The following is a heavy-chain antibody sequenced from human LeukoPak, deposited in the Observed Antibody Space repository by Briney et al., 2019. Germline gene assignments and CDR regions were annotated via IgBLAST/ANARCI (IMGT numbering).Heavy chain of an antibody. CDR2: IRCDGSNK. CDR1: GFTFSSYG. D-gene: IGHD3-10*01. V-gene: IGHV3-30*02. J-gene: IGHJ4*02. Sequence: GGSLRLSCAASGFTFSSYGMHWVRQAPGKGLEWVAFIRCDGSNKYYADSVKGRFTISRDNSKNTLYLQMNSLRAEDTAVYYCAKDPHRYGSGIDYWGQGTLVTVSS. CDR3: AKDPHRYGSGIDY.